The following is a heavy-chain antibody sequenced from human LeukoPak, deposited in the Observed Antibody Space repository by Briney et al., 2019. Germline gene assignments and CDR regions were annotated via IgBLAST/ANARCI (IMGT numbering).Heavy chain of an antibody. CDR2: ISSSGSTI. V-gene: IGHV3-48*03. CDR1: GFTFSNYA. D-gene: IGHD5-24*01. Sequence: GGSLRLSCAASGFTFSNYAMSWVRQAPGKGLEWVSYISSSGSTIYYADSVKGRFTISRDNAKNSLYLQMNSLRAGDTAVYYCARDKVATITRYYYGMDVWGQGTTVTVSS. J-gene: IGHJ6*02. CDR3: ARDKVATITRYYYGMDV.